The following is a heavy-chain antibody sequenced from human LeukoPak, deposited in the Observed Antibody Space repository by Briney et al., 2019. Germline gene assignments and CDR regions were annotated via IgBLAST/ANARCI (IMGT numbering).Heavy chain of an antibody. V-gene: IGHV3-21*06. J-gene: IGHJ4*02. CDR1: GFSFSKYN. CDR2: ISSGGSYI. Sequence: GGSLRLSCAASGFSFSKYNMNWVRQAPGKGLEWVSSISSGGSYIYYADSVKGRFTISRDNAKNSLYLQMNSLRAEDTAVYYCARFSLVVGAMGYYFDYWGQGTLVTVSS. D-gene: IGHD1-26*01. CDR3: ARFSLVVGAMGYYFDY.